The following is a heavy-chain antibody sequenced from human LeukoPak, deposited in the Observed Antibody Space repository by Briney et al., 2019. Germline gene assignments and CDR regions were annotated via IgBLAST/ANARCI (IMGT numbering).Heavy chain of an antibody. V-gene: IGHV3-23*01. J-gene: IGHJ6*03. CDR1: GFTFSSYA. D-gene: IGHD4-23*01. CDR3: AKIPSSVGFYYYYYMDV. Sequence: PGGSLRLSCAASGFTFSSYAMGWVRQAPGKGLEWVSAISGSGGSTYYADSVKGRFTISRDNSKNTLYLQMNSLRAEDTAVYYCAKIPSSVGFYYYYYMDVWGKGTTVTVSS. CDR2: ISGSGGST.